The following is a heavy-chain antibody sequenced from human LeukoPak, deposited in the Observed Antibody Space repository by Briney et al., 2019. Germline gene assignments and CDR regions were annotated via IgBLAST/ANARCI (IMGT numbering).Heavy chain of an antibody. D-gene: IGHD6-13*01. Sequence: PGGSLRLSCAASGFTFSDYYMSWIRQAPGKGLEWVSYISSSGSTIYYADSVKGRFTISRDNSKNTLYLQMNSLRAEDTAVYYCALQTSIHSSSWYTFDPWGQGTLDTVSS. CDR2: ISSSGSTI. J-gene: IGHJ5*02. CDR3: ALQTSIHSSSWYTFDP. V-gene: IGHV3-11*01. CDR1: GFTFSDYY.